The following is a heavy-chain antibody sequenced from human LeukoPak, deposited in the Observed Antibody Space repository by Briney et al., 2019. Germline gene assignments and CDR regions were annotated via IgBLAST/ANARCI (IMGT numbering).Heavy chain of an antibody. Sequence: PSETLSPTCTVSGDSISSSSYYWGWIRQPPGKGLEWIGEINHSGSTNYNPSLKSRVTISVDTSKNQFSLKLSSVTAADTAVYYCARKGGSLVNHYYYMDVWGKGTTVTVSS. J-gene: IGHJ6*03. CDR2: INHSGST. CDR3: ARKGGSLVNHYYYMDV. D-gene: IGHD6-6*01. CDR1: GDSISSSSYY. V-gene: IGHV4-39*07.